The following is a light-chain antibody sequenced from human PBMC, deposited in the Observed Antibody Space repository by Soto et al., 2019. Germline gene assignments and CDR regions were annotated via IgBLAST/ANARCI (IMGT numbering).Light chain of an antibody. V-gene: IGLV2-23*01. CDR1: SSDVGRYNL. Sequence: QSALTQPASVSGSPGQSITISCTGTSSDVGRYNLVSWYQQHPGKAPKLMIYEGSKRPSGVSNRFSGSKSGNTASLTISGLQAEDEADYYCCSYADGSTYVVFGGGTKLTVL. J-gene: IGLJ2*01. CDR3: CSYADGSTYVV. CDR2: EGS.